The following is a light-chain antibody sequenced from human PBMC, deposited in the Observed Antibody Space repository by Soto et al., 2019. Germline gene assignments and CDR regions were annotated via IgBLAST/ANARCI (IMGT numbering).Light chain of an antibody. Sequence: DIQMTQSPSSLSASLGDRVTITCRASQGIGVYLAWFQQKPGNAPKLLIYAASTLQSGVPSRFSGSGSGTDFTLTVSSLQPEDVATYYCRKYNSAPLTFGGGTKVDIK. V-gene: IGKV1-27*01. CDR1: QGIGVY. CDR2: AAS. J-gene: IGKJ4*01. CDR3: RKYNSAPLT.